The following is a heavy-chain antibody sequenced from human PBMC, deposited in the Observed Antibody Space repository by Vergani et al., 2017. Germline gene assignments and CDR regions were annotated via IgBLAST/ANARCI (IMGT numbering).Heavy chain of an antibody. D-gene: IGHD1-1*01. V-gene: IGHV3-30*03. CDR1: GFTSSYYV. CDR2: ISYDGTQK. Sequence: QVHLVESGGGVVQPGRSLRLSCVVSGFTSSYYVMYCVRQAPRKGVEWVAVISYDGTQKYYAHSVKGRFTISRDNSKSTLYLQMNSLRTEDTAVYYCATKSCGTPGCQIGYFREWGQGTLVTVSS. CDR3: ATKSCGTPGCQIGYFRE. J-gene: IGHJ1*01.